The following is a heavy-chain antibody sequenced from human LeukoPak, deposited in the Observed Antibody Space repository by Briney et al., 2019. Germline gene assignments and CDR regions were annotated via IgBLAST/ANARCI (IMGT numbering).Heavy chain of an antibody. CDR2: ISGRGGST. CDR1: GFTFINYG. CDR3: AKIVGAITGYFDF. V-gene: IGHV3-23*01. J-gene: IGHJ4*02. D-gene: IGHD1-26*01. Sequence: GGSLRLSCAASGFTFINYGMSWVRQAPGQGLEWVSSISGRGGSTCYADSVKGRFTISRDNSKNTLYVQMNSLRAEDRAVYYCAKIVGAITGYFDFWGQGTLVTVSS.